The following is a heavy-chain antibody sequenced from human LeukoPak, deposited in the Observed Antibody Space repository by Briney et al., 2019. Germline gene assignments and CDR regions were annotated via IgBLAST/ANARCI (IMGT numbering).Heavy chain of an antibody. CDR3: AKVPGIAAAGDYYYYGLDV. J-gene: IGHJ6*02. CDR2: ISGSGGST. Sequence: GGSLRLSCAASGFTFSSYAMSWVRQAPGEGLEWVSAISGSGGSTYYADSVKGRFTISRDNSKNTLYLQMNSLRAEDTAVYYCAKVPGIAAAGDYYYYGLDVWGQGTTVTVSS. D-gene: IGHD6-13*01. CDR1: GFTFSSYA. V-gene: IGHV3-23*01.